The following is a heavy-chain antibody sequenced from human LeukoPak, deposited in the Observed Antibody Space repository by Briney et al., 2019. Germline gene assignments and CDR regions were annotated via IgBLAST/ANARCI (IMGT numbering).Heavy chain of an antibody. CDR3: ARASTNYCYYGMDV. Sequence: SETLSRTCTVPGGSISSYYRSWIRQPPGKGLEWIGDIYYSGSTNYNPSLKSRVTISVDTSKNQFSLKLSSVTAADTAVYYCARASTNYCYYGMDVWGQGTTVTVSS. CDR2: IYYSGST. CDR1: GGSISSYY. D-gene: IGHD1-1*01. V-gene: IGHV4-59*01. J-gene: IGHJ6*02.